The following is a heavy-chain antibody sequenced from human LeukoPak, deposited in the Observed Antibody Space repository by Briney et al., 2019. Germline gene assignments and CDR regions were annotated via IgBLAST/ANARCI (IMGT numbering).Heavy chain of an antibody. J-gene: IGHJ4*02. CDR2: IIPIFGRA. CDR1: GDTVSAYS. CDR3: ARSPPTLYSYGSLDY. D-gene: IGHD5-18*01. V-gene: IGHV1-69*06. Sequence: GASVKVSCKAAGDTVSAYSLNWVRQAPGQGLEWMGGIIPIFGRAYYAQNFQGRVTITADKSTSTAYMELSSLRSEDTAVYYCARSPPTLYSYGSLDYWGQGTLVTVSS.